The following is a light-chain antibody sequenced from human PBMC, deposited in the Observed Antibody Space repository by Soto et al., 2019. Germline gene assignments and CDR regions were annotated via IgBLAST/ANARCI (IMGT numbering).Light chain of an antibody. CDR1: QGISNY. Sequence: DIQMTQSPSSLSASVGDRVTITCRASQGISNYLAWYQQIPGKVPKLLISAASTLQSGVPSRFSGRGSGPDFTLTISRLQPEDVATYYCQKYTNVPAFGGGTKVEIK. J-gene: IGKJ4*01. CDR3: QKYTNVPA. V-gene: IGKV1-27*01. CDR2: AAS.